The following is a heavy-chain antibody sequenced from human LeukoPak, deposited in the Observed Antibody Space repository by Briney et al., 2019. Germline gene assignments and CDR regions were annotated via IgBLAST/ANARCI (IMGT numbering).Heavy chain of an antibody. V-gene: IGHV4-39*01. CDR1: GVSISSNTYY. Sequence: MSSETLSLTCTVSGVSISSNTYYWGWIRQPPGKGLEWIGIIYYSGNTYYNPSLKSRVTISVDTSKNQFSLKLSSVTAADTTVYYCARLRSDGAFDIWGQGTMVTVSS. J-gene: IGHJ3*02. D-gene: IGHD2-15*01. CDR3: ARLRSDGAFDI. CDR2: IYYSGNT.